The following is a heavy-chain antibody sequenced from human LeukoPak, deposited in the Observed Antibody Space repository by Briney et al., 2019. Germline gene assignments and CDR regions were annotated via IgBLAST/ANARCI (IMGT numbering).Heavy chain of an antibody. V-gene: IGHV4-30-2*01. J-gene: IGHJ5*02. D-gene: IGHD3-10*01. CDR1: GGSINSGDYP. Sequence: SETLSLTCTISGGSINSGDYPWNWNRQPPGKGLEWIGYIYRSGTVYYNPSLDNRVTISVDTSKNQFSLKLSSVTAADTAVYYCARSALHGSGTYYKAPFDPWGQGTLVTVSS. CDR2: IYRSGTV. CDR3: ARSALHGSGTYYKAPFDP.